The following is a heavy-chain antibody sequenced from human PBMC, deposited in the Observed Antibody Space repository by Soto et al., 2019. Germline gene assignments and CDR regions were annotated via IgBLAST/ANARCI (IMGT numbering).Heavy chain of an antibody. CDR3: ASGGYCSGGSCYGY. D-gene: IGHD2-15*01. CDR2: IIPIFGTA. J-gene: IGHJ4*02. CDR1: GGTYSSYA. Sequence: SVNGSFKASGGTYSSYASSWVRQAPGQGLEWMGGIIPIFGTANYAQKFQGRVTITADKSTSTAYMELSSLRSEDTAVYYCASGGYCSGGSCYGYWGQGTLVTVSS. V-gene: IGHV1-69*06.